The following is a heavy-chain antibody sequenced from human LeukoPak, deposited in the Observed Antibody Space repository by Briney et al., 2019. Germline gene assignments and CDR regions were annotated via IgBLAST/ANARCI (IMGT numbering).Heavy chain of an antibody. V-gene: IGHV4-39*01. CDR2: IYYSGST. CDR1: GGSISSSSYY. Sequence: PSETLSLTCTVSGGSISSSSYYWGWIRQPPGKGLEWIGSIYYSGSTYYNPSLKSRVTISVDTSKNQFSLKLSSVTAADTAVYYCATYLSGGSYYWGQGTLVTVSS. J-gene: IGHJ4*02. CDR3: ATYLSGGSYY. D-gene: IGHD1-26*01.